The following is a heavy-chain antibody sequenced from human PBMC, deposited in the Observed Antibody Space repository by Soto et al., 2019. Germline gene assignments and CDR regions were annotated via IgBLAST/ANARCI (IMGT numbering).Heavy chain of an antibody. CDR2: LYYRGNT. CDR1: GGSISSSGYY. CDR3: AKGYCSSTSCWNWFDP. D-gene: IGHD2-2*01. Sequence: SETLSLTCTVSGGSISSSGYYWGWIRQPPGKGLEWIGTLYYRGNTYYNPSLKSRGTISVDTSKNQFSLKLSSVTAADTAVYYCAKGYCSSTSCWNWFDPWGQGTLVTVSS. V-gene: IGHV4-39*01. J-gene: IGHJ5*02.